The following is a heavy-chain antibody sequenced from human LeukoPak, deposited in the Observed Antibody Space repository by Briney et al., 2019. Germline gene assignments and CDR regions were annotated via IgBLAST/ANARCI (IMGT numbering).Heavy chain of an antibody. CDR1: RFTFSSFA. D-gene: IGHD3-22*01. Sequence: PGGSLRLSCVASRFTFSSFAMSWVRQSPGKGLEWVSTLTGDGGRAYYADSVKGRFTISRDNSNNTLFLHMHSLRGDDTAVYYCAKGTYYDSGASAYWGQETLVVVSS. CDR2: LTGDGGRA. CDR3: AKGTYYDSGASAY. J-gene: IGHJ4*02. V-gene: IGHV3-23*01.